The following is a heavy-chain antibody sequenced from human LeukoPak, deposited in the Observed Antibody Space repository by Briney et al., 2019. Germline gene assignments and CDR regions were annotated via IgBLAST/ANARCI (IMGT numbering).Heavy chain of an antibody. CDR1: GFTFSDHY. J-gene: IGHJ6*02. CDR2: ISTSGSTI. Sequence: PGGSLRLSCAASGFTFSDHYMNWIREAPGKGLEWVSSISTSGSTIYYADSVKGRFTISRDNAKNSLYLQVNSLRAEDTAVYYCARDRTSRYGMDVWGQGTTVTVSS. V-gene: IGHV3-11*01. CDR3: ARDRTSRYGMDV.